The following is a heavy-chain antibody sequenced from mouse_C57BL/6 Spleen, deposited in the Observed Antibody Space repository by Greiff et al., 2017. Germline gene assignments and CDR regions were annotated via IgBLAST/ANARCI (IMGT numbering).Heavy chain of an antibody. CDR2: INPNNGGT. J-gene: IGHJ3*01. D-gene: IGHD1-1*01. CDR3: ARGDYGSSSLFAY. Sequence: EVQLQESGPELVKPGASVKISCKASGYTFTDYYMNWVKQSHGKSLEWIGDINPNNGGTCYNQKFKGKATLTVDKSSSTAYMELRSLTSEDSAVYYCARGDYGSSSLFAYWGQGTLVTVSA. V-gene: IGHV1-26*01. CDR1: GYTFTDYY.